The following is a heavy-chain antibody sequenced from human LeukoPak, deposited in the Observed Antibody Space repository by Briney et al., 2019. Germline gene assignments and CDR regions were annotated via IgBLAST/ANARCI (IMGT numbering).Heavy chain of an antibody. V-gene: IGHV3-21*01. D-gene: IGHD2-2*01. CDR1: GFTFNSYS. J-gene: IGHJ5*02. Sequence: GGSLRLSCAASGFTFNSYSMNWVRQAPGKGLEWVSSISSSSSYIYYVDSVKGRFTISRDNAKNSLYLQMNSLRAEDTAVYYCAREGVLVPAVNWFDPWGQGTLVTVSS. CDR2: ISSSSSYI. CDR3: AREGVLVPAVNWFDP.